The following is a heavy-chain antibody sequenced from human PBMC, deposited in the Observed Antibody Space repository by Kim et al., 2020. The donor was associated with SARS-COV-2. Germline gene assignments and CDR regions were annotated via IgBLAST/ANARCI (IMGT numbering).Heavy chain of an antibody. V-gene: IGHV1-69*04. CDR3: ARSESIAAGFSY. CDR2: IIPILGIA. CDR1: GGTFSSYA. D-gene: IGHD6-13*01. J-gene: IGHJ4*02. Sequence: SVKVSCKASGGTFSSYAISWVRQAPGQGLEWMGRIIPILGIANYAQKFQGRVTITADKSTSTAYMELSSLRSEDTAVYYCARSESIAAGFSYWGQGTLVTVSS.